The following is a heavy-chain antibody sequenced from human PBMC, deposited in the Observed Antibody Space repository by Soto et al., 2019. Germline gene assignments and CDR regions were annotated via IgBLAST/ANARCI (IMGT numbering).Heavy chain of an antibody. V-gene: IGHV3-7*05. CDR1: GFTFSSYW. CDR2: IKQDGSEK. Sequence: GSLRLSCAASGFTFSSYWMSWVRQAPGKGLEWVANIKQDGSEKYYVDSVKGRFTISRDNAKNSLYLQMNSLRAEDTAVYYCARETYYDILTGYYNNYYYGMDVWGQGTTVTVSS. D-gene: IGHD3-9*01. J-gene: IGHJ6*02. CDR3: ARETYYDILTGYYNNYYYGMDV.